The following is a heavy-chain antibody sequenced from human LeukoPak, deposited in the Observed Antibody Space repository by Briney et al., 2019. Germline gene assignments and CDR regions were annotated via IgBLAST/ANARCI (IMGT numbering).Heavy chain of an antibody. CDR2: INHSGST. V-gene: IGHV4-34*01. D-gene: IGHD2-15*01. J-gene: IGHJ4*02. CDR3: ARGGPLVYCSGGSCYSLDY. Sequence: SETLSLTSAVYGGSFSGYYWSWIRQPPGKGLELIGEINHSGSTNYNPSLKSRVTISVDTSKNQFSLKLSSVTAADTAVYYCARGGPLVYCSGGSCYSLDYWGQGTLVTVSS. CDR1: GGSFSGYY.